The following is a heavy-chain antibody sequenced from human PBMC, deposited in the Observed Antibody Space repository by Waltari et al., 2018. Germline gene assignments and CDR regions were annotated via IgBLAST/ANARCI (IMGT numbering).Heavy chain of an antibody. CDR1: GGSISSYY. V-gene: IGHV4-4*09. Sequence: QVQLQESGPGLVKPSETLSLTCTVSGGSISSYYWSWIRQPPGKGLEWLGYIYTSGSTNYNPSLKSRVTISVDTSKNQFSLKLSSVTAADTAVYYCARAGDYYDSSGYTAHPYYYYMDVWGKGTTVTVSS. D-gene: IGHD3-22*01. J-gene: IGHJ6*03. CDR2: IYTSGST. CDR3: ARAGDYYDSSGYTAHPYYYYMDV.